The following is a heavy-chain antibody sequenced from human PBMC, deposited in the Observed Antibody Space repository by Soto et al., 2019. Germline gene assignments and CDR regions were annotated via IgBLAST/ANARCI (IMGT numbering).Heavy chain of an antibody. J-gene: IGHJ6*03. CDR3: ARPSLVQLERRPTYYYYYYMDV. CDR1: GGSISSSSYY. D-gene: IGHD1-1*01. V-gene: IGHV4-39*01. Sequence: SETLSLTCTVSGGSISSSSYYWGWIRQPPGKGLEWIGSIYYSGSTYYNPSLKSRVTISVDTSKNPFSLKLSSVTAADTAVYYCARPSLVQLERRPTYYYYYYMDVWGKGTTVTVSS. CDR2: IYYSGST.